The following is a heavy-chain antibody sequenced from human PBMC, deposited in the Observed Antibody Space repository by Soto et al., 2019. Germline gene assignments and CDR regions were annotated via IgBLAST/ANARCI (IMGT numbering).Heavy chain of an antibody. CDR2: IYYSGST. V-gene: IGHV4-31*03. D-gene: IGHD3-10*01. CDR3: ARGVTMVRGVIHTPYFDY. J-gene: IGHJ4*02. Sequence: SETLSLTCTVSGGSISSGGYYWSWIRQHPGKGLEWIGYIYYSGSTYYNPSLKSRLTISVDTSKNQFSLELSSVTAADTAVYYCARGVTMVRGVIHTPYFDYWGQGTLVTVSS. CDR1: GGSISSGGYY.